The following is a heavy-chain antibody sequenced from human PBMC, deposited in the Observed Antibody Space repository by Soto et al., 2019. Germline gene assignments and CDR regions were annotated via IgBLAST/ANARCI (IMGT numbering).Heavy chain of an antibody. CDR1: GFTFSSYP. Sequence: EVQLLESGGGLAQPGGSLRLSCAASGFTFSSYPMNWVRQAPGQGLEWVSGIVASGGITYYADSVKGRFTISRDNSKNTLYLQMNSLRAEDTVTYYCAKDSAATIRVGYDYWGQGTLVTVSS. D-gene: IGHD5-12*01. V-gene: IGHV3-23*01. J-gene: IGHJ4*02. CDR3: AKDSAATIRVGYDY. CDR2: IVASGGIT.